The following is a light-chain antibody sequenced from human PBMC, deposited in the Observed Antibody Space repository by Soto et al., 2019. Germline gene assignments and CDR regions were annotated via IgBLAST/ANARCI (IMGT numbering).Light chain of an antibody. Sequence: EVVLTQSPGTLSLSPGERVTLSCRASQSVASSYLAWYQQKPGRAPRLLFYSASSRATGIPDRFSGSGSGTDFTLTISSLEPEDFAVYYCQQRSNWPPKWTFGQGTKVEIK. CDR2: SAS. CDR1: QSVASSY. V-gene: IGKV3D-20*02. J-gene: IGKJ1*01. CDR3: QQRSNWPPKWT.